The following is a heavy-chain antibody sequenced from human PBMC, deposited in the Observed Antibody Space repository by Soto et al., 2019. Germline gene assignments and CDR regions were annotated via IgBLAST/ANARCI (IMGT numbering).Heavy chain of an antibody. CDR3: ARGYDILTGYPIYFDY. CDR1: GGTVSGDA. J-gene: IGHJ4*02. V-gene: IGHV1-69*13. D-gene: IGHD3-9*01. Sequence: ASMKVSRKPSGGTVSGDAIGCVRQAPGQGLEWMGGIIPIFDTANYAQKLQGRVTITADESTSTAYMELSSLRSEDTAVYYCARGYDILTGYPIYFDYWGKGTLVTVSS. CDR2: IIPIFDTA.